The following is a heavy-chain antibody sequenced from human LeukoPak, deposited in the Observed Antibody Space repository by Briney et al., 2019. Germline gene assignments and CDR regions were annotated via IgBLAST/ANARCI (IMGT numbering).Heavy chain of an antibody. V-gene: IGHV3-30*03. CDR3: ARDTSFATVRYGMDV. CDR1: GFTFSNYD. CDR2: ISYDGTNK. Sequence: PGGSLRLSCAASGFTFSNYDMHWVRQAPGKGLEWVAVISYDGTNKYYADSVKGRFTISRDNAKNSLYLQMNSLRAEDTAVYYCARDTSFATVRYGMDVWGQGTTVTVSS. J-gene: IGHJ6*02. D-gene: IGHD4-17*01.